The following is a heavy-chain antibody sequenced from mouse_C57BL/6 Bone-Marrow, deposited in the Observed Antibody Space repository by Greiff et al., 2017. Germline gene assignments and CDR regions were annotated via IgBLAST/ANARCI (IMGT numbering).Heavy chain of an antibody. CDR3: ARDVGNLSRYLDV. V-gene: IGHV5-4*01. Sequence: DVKLQESGGGLVKPGGSLKLSCAASGFTFSSYAMSWVRQTPEKRLEWVATISDGGSYTYYPDNVKGRFTISRDNAKNNLCLQMSHLKSEDTALYDGARDVGNLSRYLDVWGTGTTVTVSS. J-gene: IGHJ1*03. CDR1: GFTFSSYA. CDR2: ISDGGSYT. D-gene: IGHD1-1*01.